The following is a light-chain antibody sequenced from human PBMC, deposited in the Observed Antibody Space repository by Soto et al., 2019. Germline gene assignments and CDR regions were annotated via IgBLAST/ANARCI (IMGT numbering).Light chain of an antibody. CDR1: SSNIEAGYD. CDR2: GNS. Sequence: QSVLTQPPSVSGAPGQRVTISCTGSSSNIEAGYDVHWYQQLPGTAPKLLIYGNSNRPSGVPDRFSGSKSGTSASLAITGLQAGDGADYYCQSYDSSLSFGVFGGGTQLPVL. V-gene: IGLV1-40*01. J-gene: IGLJ3*02. CDR3: QSYDSSLSFGV.